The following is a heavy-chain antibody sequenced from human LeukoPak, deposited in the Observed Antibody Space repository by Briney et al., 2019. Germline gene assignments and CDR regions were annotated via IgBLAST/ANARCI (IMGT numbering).Heavy chain of an antibody. CDR3: ASSLDGPNALDI. V-gene: IGHV4-34*01. J-gene: IGHJ3*02. CDR1: GGSLSGYY. Sequence: SETLSLTCAVYGGSLSGYYWSWIRQPPGKGLEWIGEINHSGSTNYNPSLKSRVTISVDTSKNQFSLKLSSVTAADTAVYYCASSLDGPNALDIWGQGTMVTVSS. CDR2: INHSGST. D-gene: IGHD5-24*01.